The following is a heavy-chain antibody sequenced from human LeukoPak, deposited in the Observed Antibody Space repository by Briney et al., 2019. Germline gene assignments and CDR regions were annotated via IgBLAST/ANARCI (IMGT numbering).Heavy chain of an antibody. J-gene: IGHJ4*02. CDR1: GFPFSSYG. Sequence: GGSLRLSCAASGFPFSSYGMSWVRQAPGKGLEWVANIKQDGSDTYYVDSAKGRFTISRDNAKNSLYLQLNSLRVDDTAVYYCAGLTGTTGFDYWGRGTLVTVSS. D-gene: IGHD1-1*01. CDR3: AGLTGTTGFDY. CDR2: IKQDGSDT. V-gene: IGHV3-7*01.